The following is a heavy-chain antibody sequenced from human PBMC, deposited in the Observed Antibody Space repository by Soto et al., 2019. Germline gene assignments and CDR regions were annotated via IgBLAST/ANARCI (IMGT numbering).Heavy chain of an antibody. CDR2: ISYDGSNK. Sequence: HPGGSLRLSCAASGFTFSSYAMHWVRQAPGKGLEWVAVISYDGSNKYYADSVKGRFTISRDNSKNTLYLQMNSLRAEDTALYYCAKSGSYGIPNWFDPWGQGTMVTVSS. D-gene: IGHD5-18*01. J-gene: IGHJ5*02. V-gene: IGHV3-30-3*02. CDR3: AKSGSYGIPNWFDP. CDR1: GFTFSSYA.